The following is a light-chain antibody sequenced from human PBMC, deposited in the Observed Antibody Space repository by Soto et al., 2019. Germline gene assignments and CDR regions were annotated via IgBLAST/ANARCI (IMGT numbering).Light chain of an antibody. CDR1: QSISSSY. Sequence: EIVLTQSPGTLSLSPGERATLSCRASQSISSSYLAWYQQKPGQAPRLLIYPASSRATGIPDRFSGSGSGTDFTLTSSRLEPEDFAVYYCQQYGSSSYTFGQGTQLEIK. CDR2: PAS. J-gene: IGKJ2*01. V-gene: IGKV3-20*01. CDR3: QQYGSSSYT.